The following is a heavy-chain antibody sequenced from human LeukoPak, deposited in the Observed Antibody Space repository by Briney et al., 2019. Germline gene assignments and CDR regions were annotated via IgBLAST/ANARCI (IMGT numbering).Heavy chain of an antibody. Sequence: GGSLRLSCAASDFTLSDYYMTWIRQAPVKGLEWLSYISDSGSDMYSADSVKGRFTISRDNAKNSLYLQMNSLRAEDTAVYYCARSYRATAGIVDVWGQGTTVTVSS. CDR2: ISDSGSDM. D-gene: IGHD6-13*01. CDR1: DFTLSDYY. J-gene: IGHJ6*02. CDR3: ARSYRATAGIVDV. V-gene: IGHV3-11*01.